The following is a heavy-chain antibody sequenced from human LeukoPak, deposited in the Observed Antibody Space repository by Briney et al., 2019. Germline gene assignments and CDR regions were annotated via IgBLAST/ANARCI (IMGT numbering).Heavy chain of an antibody. CDR1: GFTFDDYG. D-gene: IGHD2-15*01. J-gene: IGHJ4*02. CDR3: AKAPVTTCRGAFCYPFDY. CDR2: ISSSGSTI. Sequence: GGSLRLSCAASGFTFDDYGMSWIRQAPGKGLEWVSYISSSGSTIYYAGSVKGRFTISRDNAKNSLYLQMNRLRPEDAAVYYCAKAPVTTCRGAFCYPFDYWGLGTLVTVSS. V-gene: IGHV3-11*01.